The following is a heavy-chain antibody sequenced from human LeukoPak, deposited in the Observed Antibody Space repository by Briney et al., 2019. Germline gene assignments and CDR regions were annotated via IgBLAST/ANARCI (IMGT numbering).Heavy chain of an antibody. J-gene: IGHJ4*02. CDR1: GYSISSGHY. Sequence: SETLSLTCTVSGYSISSGHYWGWIRQPPGKGLEWIGSIYHSGSTYYNPSLKSRVTISVDTSKNQFSLKLSSVTAADTAVYYCARAYYDSTGCLDYWGQGTLVTVSS. CDR3: ARAYYDSTGCLDY. CDR2: IYHSGST. D-gene: IGHD3-22*01. V-gene: IGHV4-38-2*02.